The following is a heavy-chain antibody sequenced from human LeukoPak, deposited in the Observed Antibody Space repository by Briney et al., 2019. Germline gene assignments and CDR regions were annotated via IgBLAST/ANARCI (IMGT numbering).Heavy chain of an antibody. Sequence: SETLSLTCTVSGGSISTYYWTWIRQPPGKGLEWIGYIYYSGSTNYNPSLKSRVTISVDTSKNQFSLKLNSVTAADTAVYYCARGYSNFDYWGQGTLVTVSS. J-gene: IGHJ4*02. CDR2: IYYSGST. D-gene: IGHD5-18*01. CDR3: ARGYSNFDY. CDR1: GGSISTYY. V-gene: IGHV4-59*01.